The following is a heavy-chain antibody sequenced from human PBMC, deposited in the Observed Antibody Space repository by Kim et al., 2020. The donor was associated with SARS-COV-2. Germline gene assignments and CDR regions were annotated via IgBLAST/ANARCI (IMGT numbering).Heavy chain of an antibody. CDR2: ISYDGSNK. CDR1: GFTFSSYA. V-gene: IGHV3-30*04. D-gene: IGHD1-26*01. Sequence: GGSLRLSCAASGFTFSSYAMHWVRQAPGKGLEWVAVISYDGSNKYYADSVKGRFTISRDNSKNTLYLQMNSLRAEDTAVYYCARGVGATTRDAFDIWGQG. CDR3: ARGVGATTRDAFDI. J-gene: IGHJ3*02.